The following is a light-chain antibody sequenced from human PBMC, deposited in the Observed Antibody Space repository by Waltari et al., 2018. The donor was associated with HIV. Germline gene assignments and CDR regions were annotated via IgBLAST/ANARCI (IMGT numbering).Light chain of an antibody. Sequence: QLVLTQSPSASASLGASVKLTCTLSSGHTNYAIAWHQQHPEKGPRYLMTLKRDGSHSKGDGFPDRCSGSSSGAERYLIISSLQSEDEADYYCQTWGTGIQVFGGGTKVTVL. CDR3: QTWGTGIQV. J-gene: IGLJ3*02. V-gene: IGLV4-69*02. CDR1: SGHTNYA. CDR2: LKRDGSH.